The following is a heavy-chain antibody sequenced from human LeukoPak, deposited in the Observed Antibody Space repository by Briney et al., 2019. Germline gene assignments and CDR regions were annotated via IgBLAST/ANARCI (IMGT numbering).Heavy chain of an antibody. CDR1: GFTFSSYE. D-gene: IGHD3-3*01. Sequence: GGSLRLSCAASGFTFSSYEMNWVRRAPGKGLEWVSYISSSGSTIYYADSVKGRFTISRDNAKNSLYLQMNSLRAEDTAVYYCARGHGGYYFDAFDIWGQGTMVTVSS. V-gene: IGHV3-48*03. CDR2: ISSSGSTI. CDR3: ARGHGGYYFDAFDI. J-gene: IGHJ3*02.